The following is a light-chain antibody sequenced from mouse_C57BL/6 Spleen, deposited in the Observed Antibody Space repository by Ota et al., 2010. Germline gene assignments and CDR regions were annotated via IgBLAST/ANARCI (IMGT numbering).Light chain of an antibody. CDR3: LQYDELALT. V-gene: IGKV14-111*01. CDR1: QDINSY. CDR2: RAN. Sequence: DIKMTQSPSSMYASLGERVTITCEASQDINSYLSWFQQKPGKSPKTLIYRANRLVDGVPSRFSGSGSGQDYSLTISSLEYEDMGIYYCLQYDELALTFGAGTKLELK. J-gene: IGKJ5*01.